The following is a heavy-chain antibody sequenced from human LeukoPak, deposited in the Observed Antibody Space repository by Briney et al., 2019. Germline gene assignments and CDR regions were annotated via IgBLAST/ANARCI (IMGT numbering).Heavy chain of an antibody. D-gene: IGHD2-2*01. V-gene: IGHV3-30*04. CDR3: ARADLPAAIGYYYYGMDV. CDR2: ISYDGSNK. Sequence: GGSLRLSCAASGVTFCSCAMHWVRQAPGKGLEWVAVISYDGSNKYYADSVKGRFTISRDNSKNTLYLQMNSLRAEDTAVYYCARADLPAAIGYYYYGMDVWGQWTTVTVSS. J-gene: IGHJ6*02. CDR1: GVTFCSCA.